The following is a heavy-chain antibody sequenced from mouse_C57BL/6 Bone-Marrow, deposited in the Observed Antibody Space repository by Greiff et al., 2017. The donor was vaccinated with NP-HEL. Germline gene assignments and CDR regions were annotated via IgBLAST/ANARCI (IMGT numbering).Heavy chain of an antibody. CDR3: ARGDYDVAWFAY. V-gene: IGHV1-55*01. CDR2: IYPGSGST. J-gene: IGHJ3*01. D-gene: IGHD2-4*01. Sequence: QVQLQQPGAELVKPGASVKMSCKASGYTFTSYWITWVKQRPGQGLEWIGDIYPGSGSTNYNEKFKSKATLTVDPSSSTAYMQLSSLTSEDSAVYYGARGDYDVAWFAYWGQGTLVTVSA. CDR1: GYTFTSYW.